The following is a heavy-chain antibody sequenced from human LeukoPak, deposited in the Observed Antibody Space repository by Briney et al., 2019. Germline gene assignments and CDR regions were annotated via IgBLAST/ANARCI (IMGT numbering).Heavy chain of an antibody. CDR3: AGRRVLDASFDY. CDR1: GFTVSNNY. J-gene: IGHJ4*02. V-gene: IGHV3-66*02. Sequence: PGGSLRLSCADSGFTVSNNYMSWVRQAPGKGLEWVSVIYSGDNTYYVESVKGRFTISRDNSKNTPFLQMNRLRAEDTAVYYCAGRRVLDASFDYWGQGTLVTVSS. D-gene: IGHD3-16*01. CDR2: IYSGDNT.